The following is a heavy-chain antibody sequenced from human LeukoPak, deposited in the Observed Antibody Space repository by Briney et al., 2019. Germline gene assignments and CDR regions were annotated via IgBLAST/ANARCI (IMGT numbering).Heavy chain of an antibody. CDR3: ARDFTGYCSSTSCYTDYYYGMDV. Sequence: GGSLRLSCAASGFIFSSYAMHWVRQAPGKGLEWVAVISYEGSNKYYADSVKGRFTISRDNSKNTLYLQMNSLRAEDTAVYYCARDFTGYCSSTSCYTDYYYGMDVWGQGTTVTVSS. J-gene: IGHJ6*02. CDR1: GFIFSSYA. D-gene: IGHD2-2*02. V-gene: IGHV3-30-3*01. CDR2: ISYEGSNK.